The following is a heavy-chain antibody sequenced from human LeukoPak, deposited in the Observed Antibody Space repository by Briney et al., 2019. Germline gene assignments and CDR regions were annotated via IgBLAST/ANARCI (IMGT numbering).Heavy chain of an antibody. Sequence: SETLSLTCTVSGGSISSYYWTWLRQPAGKGLEWIGRIYTTGSTSYNPSLKSRVIMSVDKSKNQFSLKLSSVTAADTAVYYCARSRGGYSSGWYRGYFDYWGQGTLVTVSS. CDR2: IYTTGST. D-gene: IGHD6-19*01. V-gene: IGHV4-4*07. CDR1: GGSISSYY. CDR3: ARSRGGYSSGWYRGYFDY. J-gene: IGHJ4*02.